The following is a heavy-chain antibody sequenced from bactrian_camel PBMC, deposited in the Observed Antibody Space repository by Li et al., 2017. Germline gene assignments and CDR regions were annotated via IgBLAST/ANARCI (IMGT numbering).Heavy chain of an antibody. V-gene: IGHV3S9*01. CDR3: ATQAFDY. D-gene: IGHD3*01. J-gene: IGHJ4*01. CDR1: GYASNRYC. CDR2: IDNEASA. Sequence: HVQLVESGGGSFQPGGSLTLSCVVSGYASNRYCLAWFRETPGKGRVPVAGIDNEASANYAESVKGRFTISRDNAKNTVYLQMNSLKSEDTALYYCATQAFDYWGQGTQVTVS.